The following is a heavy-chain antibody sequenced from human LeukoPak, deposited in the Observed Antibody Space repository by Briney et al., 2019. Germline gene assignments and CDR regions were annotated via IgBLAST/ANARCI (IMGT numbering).Heavy chain of an antibody. Sequence: GGSLRLSCAASGFTFSSYAMSWVRQAPGKGLEWVSAISGSGGSTYYADSVKSRFTISRDNSKNTLYLQMNSLRAEDTAVYYCAKMEQLVLFHYWGQGTLVTVSS. CDR1: GFTFSSYA. CDR2: ISGSGGST. CDR3: AKMEQLVLFHY. V-gene: IGHV3-23*01. J-gene: IGHJ4*02. D-gene: IGHD6-13*01.